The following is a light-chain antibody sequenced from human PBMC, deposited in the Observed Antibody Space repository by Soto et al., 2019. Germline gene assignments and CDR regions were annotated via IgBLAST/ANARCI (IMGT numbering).Light chain of an antibody. J-gene: IGLJ1*01. Sequence: QSVLTQPPSASGTPGQRVTISCSGSSSNIGSHPVNWYQQLPGTAPKLLLYGDNQRPSGVPDRFSASKSGASASLAISGLQSEDEATYYCASWDNSLNGLYVFGAGTKAT. V-gene: IGLV1-44*01. CDR3: ASWDNSLNGLYV. CDR1: SSNIGSHP. CDR2: GDN.